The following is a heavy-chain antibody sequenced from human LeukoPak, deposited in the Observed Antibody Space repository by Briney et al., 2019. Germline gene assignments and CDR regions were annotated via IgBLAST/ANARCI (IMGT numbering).Heavy chain of an antibody. D-gene: IGHD3-22*01. CDR3: AREWGYYYDSSGYYSRDAFDI. CDR2: IKQDGSEK. CDR1: GFTFSSYG. V-gene: IGHV3-7*01. Sequence: GGTLRLSCAASGFTFSSYGMSWVRQAPGKGLEWVANIKQDGSEKYYVDSVKGRFTISRDNAKNSLYLQMNSLRAEDTAVYYCAREWGYYYDSSGYYSRDAFDIWGQGTMVTVSS. J-gene: IGHJ3*02.